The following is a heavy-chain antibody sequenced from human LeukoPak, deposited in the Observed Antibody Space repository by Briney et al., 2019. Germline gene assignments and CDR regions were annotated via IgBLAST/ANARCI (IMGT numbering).Heavy chain of an antibody. CDR2: INPSGGST. CDR3: ARDLRSDSNWFDP. V-gene: IGHV1-46*01. J-gene: IGHJ5*02. Sequence: ASVKISCKASGYTFTIYYIHWVRQAPGQGLEWMGMINPSGGSTSYAQKFQGRVTVTRDTSTSTVYMGLSSLTSEDTAVYYCARDLRSDSNWFDPWGQGTLVTVSS. D-gene: IGHD1-26*01. CDR1: GYTFTIYY.